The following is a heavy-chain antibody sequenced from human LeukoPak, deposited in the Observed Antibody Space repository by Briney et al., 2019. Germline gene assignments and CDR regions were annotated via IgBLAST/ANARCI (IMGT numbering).Heavy chain of an antibody. CDR1: GFTFSNYW. CDR2: IKEDGSEK. J-gene: IGHJ4*02. CDR3: ARGSGWCDY. Sequence: PGGSLRLSCAASGFTFSNYWMSWVRQVPGKGLEWVANIKEDGSEKNFVDSVRGRFTISRDNVKNSVYLEMNSLRAEDTAVYYCARGSGWCDYWGQGALVTVSS. V-gene: IGHV3-7*03. D-gene: IGHD6-19*01.